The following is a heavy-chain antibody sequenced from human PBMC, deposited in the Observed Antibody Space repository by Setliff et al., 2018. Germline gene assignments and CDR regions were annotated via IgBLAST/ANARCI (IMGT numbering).Heavy chain of an antibody. D-gene: IGHD1-26*01. CDR3: VRSGKFGMRFWFDQ. CDR1: ANSFSGYY. J-gene: IGHJ5*02. CDR2: INSNNGES. Sequence: ASVKVSCKASANSFSGYYFHWVRQAPGQGLEWMGWINSNNGESKYAQKFQGRVTMTRDTSINTAYMELGSLTSDDTAFYYCVRSGKFGMRFWFDQWGQGTLVTVSS. V-gene: IGHV1-2*02.